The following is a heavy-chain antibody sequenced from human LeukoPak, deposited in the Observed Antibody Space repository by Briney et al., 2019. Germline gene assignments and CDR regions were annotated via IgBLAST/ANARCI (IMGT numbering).Heavy chain of an antibody. CDR2: IYYSGST. Sequence: PSETLSLTCTVSGGSISGYYWSWIRQPPGKGLEWIGYIYYSGSTNYNPSLKSRVTISVDTSKNQFSLKLSSVTAADTAVYYCARDKVAGTNWYFDLWGRGTLVTVSS. D-gene: IGHD6-19*01. CDR3: ARDKVAGTNWYFDL. V-gene: IGHV4-59*01. CDR1: GGSISGYY. J-gene: IGHJ2*01.